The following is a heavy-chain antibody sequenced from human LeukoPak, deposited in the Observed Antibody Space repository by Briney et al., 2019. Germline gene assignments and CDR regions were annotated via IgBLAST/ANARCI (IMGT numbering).Heavy chain of an antibody. V-gene: IGHV3-48*01. CDR3: AKGSRDYYDSSGYYYYFDY. CDR2: ISSSSSII. CDR1: GFIVSSNY. D-gene: IGHD3-22*01. J-gene: IGHJ4*02. Sequence: GGSLRLSCAASGFIVSSNYVGWVRQAPGKGLEWVSYISSSSSIIYYADSVRGRFTISRDNAKNSLYLQMNSLRAEDTAVYYCAKGSRDYYDSSGYYYYFDYWGQGTLVTVSS.